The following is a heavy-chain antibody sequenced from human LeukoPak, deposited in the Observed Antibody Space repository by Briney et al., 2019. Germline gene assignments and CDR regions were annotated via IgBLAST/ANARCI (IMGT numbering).Heavy chain of an antibody. CDR2: ISGSGGST. CDR1: GFTFSSYG. CDR3: ARVGLSWAAADLFDY. J-gene: IGHJ4*02. V-gene: IGHV3-23*01. D-gene: IGHD6-13*01. Sequence: GGSLRLSCAASGFTFSSYGMSWVRQAPGKGLEWVSAISGSGGSTYYADSVKGRFTISRDNSKNTLYLQMNSLRVEDTAVYYCARVGLSWAAADLFDYWGQGTLVTVSS.